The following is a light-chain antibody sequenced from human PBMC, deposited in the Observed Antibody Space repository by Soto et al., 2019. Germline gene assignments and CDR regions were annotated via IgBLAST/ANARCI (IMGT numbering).Light chain of an antibody. CDR1: QSISSW. CDR2: KAS. CDR3: QQCDAYSKA. J-gene: IGKJ1*01. V-gene: IGKV1-5*03. Sequence: DIQMTQSPSTLSASVGDRVTITCRASQSISSWLAWYQQKPGKAPKLLIYKASSLESGVPSRFSGSGYGTEFTLTISSLQPDDFATYYCQQCDAYSKAFGQGTKVEIK.